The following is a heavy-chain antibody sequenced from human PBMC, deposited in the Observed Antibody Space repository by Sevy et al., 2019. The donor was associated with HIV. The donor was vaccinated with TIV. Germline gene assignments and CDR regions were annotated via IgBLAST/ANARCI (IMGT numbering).Heavy chain of an antibody. CDR3: ARTVRGDFDSRATAFDI. CDR2: IYHTGNT. Sequence: SETLSLTCAVSGYSISSTDYWGWIRQPPGKGLEWIGNIYHTGNTYYNPSLKSRVTMSIDTSMNYFSLRLSAVTAADTAVYYCARTVRGDFDSRATAFDIWDQGTMVTVSS. J-gene: IGHJ3*02. D-gene: IGHD3-22*01. CDR1: GYSISSTDY. V-gene: IGHV4-38-2*01.